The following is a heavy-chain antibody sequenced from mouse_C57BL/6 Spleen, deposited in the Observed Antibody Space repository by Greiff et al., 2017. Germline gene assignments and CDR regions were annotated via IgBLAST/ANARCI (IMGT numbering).Heavy chain of an antibody. CDR2: IYPRSGNT. V-gene: IGHV1-81*01. Sequence: VQVVESGAELARPGASVKLSCKASGYTFTSYGISWVKQRTGQGLEWIGEIYPRSGNTYYNEKFKGKDTLTADKSSSTAYMELRSLTSEDSAVYFCARYGLRSSLDYWGQGTTLTVSS. D-gene: IGHD2-4*01. J-gene: IGHJ2*01. CDR1: GYTFTSYG. CDR3: ARYGLRSSLDY.